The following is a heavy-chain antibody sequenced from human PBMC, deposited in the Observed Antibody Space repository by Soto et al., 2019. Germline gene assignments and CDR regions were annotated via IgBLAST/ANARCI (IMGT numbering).Heavy chain of an antibody. CDR2: ISYDGSNK. CDR3: ARDVEMATILVY. D-gene: IGHD5-12*01. CDR1: GFTFSSYA. Sequence: QVQLVESGGGVVQPGRSLRLSCAASGFTFSSYAMHWVRQAPGKGLEWVAVISYDGSNKYYADSVKGRFTISRDNSKNTLYLQMNSLRAEDTAVYYCARDVEMATILVYWGQGTLVTVSS. V-gene: IGHV3-30-3*01. J-gene: IGHJ4*02.